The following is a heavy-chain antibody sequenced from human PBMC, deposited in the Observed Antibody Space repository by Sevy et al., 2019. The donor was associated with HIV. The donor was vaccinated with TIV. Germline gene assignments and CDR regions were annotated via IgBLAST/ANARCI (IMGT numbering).Heavy chain of an antibody. CDR2: IVVGSGNT. CDR1: GFTFTSSA. V-gene: IGHV1-58*01. D-gene: IGHD3-22*01. CDR3: AADVYYDSSGYPDGGY. Sequence: ASVKVSCKASGFTFTSSAVQWVRQARGQRLEWIGWIVVGSGNTNYAQKFQERVTITRDMSTSIAYMELSSLRSEDTAVYYCAADVYYDSSGYPDGGYWGQGTLVTVSS. J-gene: IGHJ4*02.